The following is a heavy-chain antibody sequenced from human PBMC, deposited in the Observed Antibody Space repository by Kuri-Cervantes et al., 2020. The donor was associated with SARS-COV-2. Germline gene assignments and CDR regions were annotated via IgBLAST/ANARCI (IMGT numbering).Heavy chain of an antibody. J-gene: IGHJ6*03. CDR3: ARAGYSSSWDYYYYYYMDV. V-gene: IGHV4-59*01. D-gene: IGHD6-13*01. Sequence: SETLSLTCTVSGGSISSYYWSWIRQPPGKGLEWIGYIYYSGSTNYNPSLKSRVTISVDTSKNQFSLKLSSVTAADTAVYYCARAGYSSSWDYYYYYYMDVWGKGTTVTVFS. CDR1: GGSISSYY. CDR2: IYYSGST.